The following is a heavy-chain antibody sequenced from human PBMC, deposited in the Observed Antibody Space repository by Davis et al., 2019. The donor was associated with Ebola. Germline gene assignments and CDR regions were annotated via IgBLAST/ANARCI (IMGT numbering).Heavy chain of an antibody. V-gene: IGHV3-11*01. CDR2: ISSSGSTI. J-gene: IGHJ4*02. Sequence: GESLKISCAASGFTFSDYYMSWIRQAPGKGLEWVSYISSSGSTIYYADSVKGRFTISRDNAKNSLYLQMNSLRAEDTAVYYCARTRVEMATIVGYIDYWGQGTLVTVSS. CDR3: ARTRVEMATIVGYIDY. D-gene: IGHD5-24*01. CDR1: GFTFSDYY.